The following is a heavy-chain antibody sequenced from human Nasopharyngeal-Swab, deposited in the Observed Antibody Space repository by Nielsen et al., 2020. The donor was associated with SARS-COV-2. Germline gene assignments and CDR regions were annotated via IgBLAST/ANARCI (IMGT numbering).Heavy chain of an antibody. V-gene: IGHV3-74*01. CDR3: ATAGNYRFDF. CDR1: GFTISGYW. D-gene: IGHD3-16*02. CDR2: INVDGSTT. J-gene: IGHJ4*02. Sequence: LSLTCAPSGFTISGYWMHWVRQTPEKGLVWVSRINVDGSTTNYADSVKGRFTISRDNARNTLSLQMNSLRIEDTAVYYCATAGNYRFDFWGQGTQVTVSS.